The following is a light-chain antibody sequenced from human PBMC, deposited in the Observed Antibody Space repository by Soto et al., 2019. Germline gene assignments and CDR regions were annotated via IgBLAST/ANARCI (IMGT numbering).Light chain of an antibody. CDR1: SSDVGAYNY. V-gene: IGLV2-8*01. J-gene: IGLJ3*02. Sequence: QSVLTQPPSASGSPGQSVTISCTGTSSDVGAYNYVSWYQQRPGKAPKLMIYEVSKRPSGVPDRFSGSKSGNTASLTVSGLQAEDETDYYCSSYAGSNNWVFGGGTKLTVL. CDR3: SSYAGSNNWV. CDR2: EVS.